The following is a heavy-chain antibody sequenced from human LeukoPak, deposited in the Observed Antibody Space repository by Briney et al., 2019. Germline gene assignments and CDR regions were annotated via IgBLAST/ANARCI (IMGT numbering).Heavy chain of an antibody. CDR1: GFTFNSYS. D-gene: IGHD2-21*01. CDR2: ISGSGSYI. J-gene: IGHJ4*02. V-gene: IGHV3-21*01. Sequence: GGSLRLSCAASGFTFNSYSMNWVRQAPVKGLEWVSSISGSGSYIYYADSMKGRFTISRDNTKNSLFLQMNSLRAEDTAVYYCARAPVAGPSLIDYWGQGTLVTVSS. CDR3: ARAPVAGPSLIDY.